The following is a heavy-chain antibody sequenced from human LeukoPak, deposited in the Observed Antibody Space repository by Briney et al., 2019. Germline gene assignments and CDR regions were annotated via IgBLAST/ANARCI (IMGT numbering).Heavy chain of an antibody. CDR2: IYQSGST. CDR3: ARVGSYITMVRGLSRWFDP. Sequence: PSETLSLTCAVSGGSISSSNWWSWVRQPPGKGLEWIGEIYQSGSTNYNPSLKSRVTMSVDKSKNQFSLKLSSVTAADTAVYYCARVGSYITMVRGLSRWFDPWGQGTLVTVSS. J-gene: IGHJ5*02. V-gene: IGHV4-4*02. D-gene: IGHD3-10*01. CDR1: GGSISSSNW.